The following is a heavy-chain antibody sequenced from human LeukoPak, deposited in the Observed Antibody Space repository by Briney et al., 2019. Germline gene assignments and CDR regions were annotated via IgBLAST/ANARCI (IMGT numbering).Heavy chain of an antibody. CDR3: ARQMCSGGSCYSPFGNWFDP. V-gene: IGHV4-39*01. CDR1: GGSISSSSYY. D-gene: IGHD2-15*01. Sequence: SETLSLTCTVSGGSISSSSYYWGWIRQPPGKGLEWIASIYYSGSTYYNPSLKSRVTFSVDTSKNQFSLKLSSVTAADTAVYYCARQMCSGGSCYSPFGNWFDPWGQGTLVTVSS. CDR2: IYYSGST. J-gene: IGHJ5*02.